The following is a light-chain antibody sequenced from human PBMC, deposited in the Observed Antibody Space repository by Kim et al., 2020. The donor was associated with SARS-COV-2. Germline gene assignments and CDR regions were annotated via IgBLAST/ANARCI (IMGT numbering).Light chain of an antibody. CDR1: RMEYRY. CDR2: RDN. CDR3: QAWDSNCSV. J-gene: IGLJ1*01. V-gene: IGLV3-1*01. Sequence: VAAGQTASITCSGDRMEYRYASSYQQKTGQSPVLVIYRDNRRTAGIPKRFSGSCSGNTAALTSGGAQALGEAEYCCQAWDSNCSVFGTGTKVTVL.